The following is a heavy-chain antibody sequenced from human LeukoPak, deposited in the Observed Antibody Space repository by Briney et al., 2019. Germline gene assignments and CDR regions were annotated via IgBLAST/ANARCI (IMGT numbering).Heavy chain of an antibody. Sequence: PGGSLRLSCAASGFTFSSYSMNWVRQAPGKGLEWVSSISSSSSYIYYADSVKGRFTISRDNAKNSLYLQMNSLRAEDTAVYYCARGSRDGPYGSGRPFDYWGQGTLVTVSS. CDR2: ISSSSSYI. CDR1: GFTFSSYS. J-gene: IGHJ4*02. D-gene: IGHD3-10*01. V-gene: IGHV3-21*01. CDR3: ARGSRDGPYGSGRPFDY.